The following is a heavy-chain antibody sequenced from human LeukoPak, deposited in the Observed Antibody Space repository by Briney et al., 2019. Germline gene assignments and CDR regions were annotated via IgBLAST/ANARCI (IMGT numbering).Heavy chain of an antibody. CDR1: GYTFTSYA. J-gene: IGHJ4*02. CDR3: ARSVPSIVVVPAAMWGQTKPLDY. D-gene: IGHD2-2*01. Sequence: ASVKVSCKASGYTFTSYAMNWARQAPGQGLEWMGWINTNTGNPTYAQGFTGRFVFSLDTSVSTAYLQISSLKAEDTAVYYCARSVPSIVVVPAAMWGQTKPLDYWGQGTLVTVSS. V-gene: IGHV7-4-1*02. CDR2: INTNTGNP.